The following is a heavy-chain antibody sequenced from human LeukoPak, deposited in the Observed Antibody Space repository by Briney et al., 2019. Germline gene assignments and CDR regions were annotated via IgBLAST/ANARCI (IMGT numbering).Heavy chain of an antibody. Sequence: GGSLRLSCAASGFTVSSNYMSWVRQAPGKGLEWVSVIYSGGSTYYADSVKGRFTISRDNSKNTLYLQMNSLRAEDTAVYYCASIAAAGTAFWFDPWAREPWSPSPQ. J-gene: IGHJ5*02. CDR3: ASIAAAGTAFWFDP. CDR2: IYSGGST. V-gene: IGHV3-66*02. D-gene: IGHD6-13*01. CDR1: GFTVSSNY.